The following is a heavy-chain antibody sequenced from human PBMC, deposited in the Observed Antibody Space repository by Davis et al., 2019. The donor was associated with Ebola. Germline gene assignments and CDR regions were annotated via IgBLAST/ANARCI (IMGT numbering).Heavy chain of an antibody. V-gene: IGHV4-30-4*01. CDR1: GGSISSGDYY. J-gene: IGHJ4*02. CDR3: ASVGYSHRESEY. D-gene: IGHD3-22*01. CDR2: IYYSGST. Sequence: MPSETLSLTCTVSGGSISSGDYYWSWIRQPPGKGLEWSGFIYYSGSTYYNPSLKSRLTISVDTSTTQFSLKLSSVTAADTAVYYCASVGYSHRESEYWGLGTLVTVSS.